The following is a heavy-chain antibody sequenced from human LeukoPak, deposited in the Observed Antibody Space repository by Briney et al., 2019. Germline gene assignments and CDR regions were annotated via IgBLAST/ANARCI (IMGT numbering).Heavy chain of an antibody. CDR3: ARAGTINWELLSYFDY. Sequence: PGGSLRLSCAASGFTFSSYAMHWVRQAPGKGLEWVAVISYDGSNKYYADSVKGRFTISRDNSKNTLYLQMNSLRAEDTAVYYCARAGTINWELLSYFDYWGQGTLVTVSS. V-gene: IGHV3-30-3*01. D-gene: IGHD1-26*01. J-gene: IGHJ4*02. CDR2: ISYDGSNK. CDR1: GFTFSSYA.